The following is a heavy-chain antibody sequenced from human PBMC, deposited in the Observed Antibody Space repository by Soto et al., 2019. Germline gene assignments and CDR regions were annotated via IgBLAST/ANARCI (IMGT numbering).Heavy chain of an antibody. CDR2: ISKSGIDI. CDR1: GFSFSTYE. CDR3: APRKYGSFNIGAFDI. J-gene: IGHJ3*02. Sequence: GGSLRLSCAASGFSFSTYEMNWVRQAPGKGLEWVSYISKSGIDIYYADSVKGRFTISRDNANNSLYLQMNSLRAEDTAVYYCAPRKYGSFNIGAFDIWRQGTMVTVS. V-gene: IGHV3-48*03. D-gene: IGHD1-26*01.